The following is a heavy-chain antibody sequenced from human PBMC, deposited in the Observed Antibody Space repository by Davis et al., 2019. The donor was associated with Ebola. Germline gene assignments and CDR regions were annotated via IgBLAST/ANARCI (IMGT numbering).Heavy chain of an antibody. D-gene: IGHD5-18*01. CDR2: ISGSGGST. V-gene: IGHV3-23*01. J-gene: IGHJ6*02. CDR1: GFTFSSYA. Sequence: GESLKISCAASGFTFSSYAMSWVRQAPGKGLEWVSAISGSGGSTYYADSVKGRFTISRDNSKNTLYLQMNSLRAEDTAVYFCAKNLDTSMVIFSYGMDVWGQGTTVTVSS. CDR3: AKNLDTSMVIFSYGMDV.